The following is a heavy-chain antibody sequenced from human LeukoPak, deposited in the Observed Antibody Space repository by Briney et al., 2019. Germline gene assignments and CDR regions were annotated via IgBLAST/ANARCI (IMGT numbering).Heavy chain of an antibody. Sequence: GGSLRLSCAASGFTFSSYALHWVRQAPGKGLEWVAVISYDGSNKYYADSVKGRFTISRDNSENTLYLQMNSLRAEDTAVYYCARSEGLWFGELSFDYWGQGTLVTVSS. V-gene: IGHV3-30*04. CDR3: ARSEGLWFGELSFDY. CDR2: ISYDGSNK. J-gene: IGHJ4*02. CDR1: GFTFSSYA. D-gene: IGHD3-10*01.